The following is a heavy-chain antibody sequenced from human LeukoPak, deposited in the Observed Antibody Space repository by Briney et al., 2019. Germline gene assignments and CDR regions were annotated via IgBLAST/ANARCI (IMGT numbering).Heavy chain of an antibody. Sequence: GGSLRLSCAASGFAFNNYDMTWVRQAPGKGLEWVSSIGYSSFFIYYADSVRSRFTISRDNSKNTLYLQMNSLRAEDTAVYYCAKDPTDGSGSYYWSDYWGQGTLVTVSS. CDR3: AKDPTDGSGSYYWSDY. V-gene: IGHV3-21*04. J-gene: IGHJ4*02. CDR2: IGYSSFFI. CDR1: GFAFNNYD. D-gene: IGHD3-10*01.